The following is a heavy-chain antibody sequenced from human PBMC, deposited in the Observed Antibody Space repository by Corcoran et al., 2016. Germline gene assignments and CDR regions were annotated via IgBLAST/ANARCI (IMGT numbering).Heavy chain of an antibody. J-gene: IGHJ5*02. CDR1: GYTFTGYQ. V-gene: IGHV1-2*04. CDR3: ARDGSSGWGWFDP. Sequence: QVQLVQSGAEVKKPGASVKVSCKASGYTFTGYQMHWVRQAPGQGLEWMGWINPNSGGPNYAQKFQGWVNMSRDKSISTAYMELNRLGSDDTAVYYCARDGSSGWGWFDPWGQGTLVTVSS. D-gene: IGHD6-19*01. CDR2: INPNSGGP.